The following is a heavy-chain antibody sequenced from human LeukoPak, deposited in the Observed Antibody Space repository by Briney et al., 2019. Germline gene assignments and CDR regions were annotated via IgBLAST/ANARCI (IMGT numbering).Heavy chain of an antibody. CDR2: ISSSSSLI. CDR1: GFTFSNYG. D-gene: IGHD2-2*01. J-gene: IGHJ3*01. CDR3: AKDRSCSGSSCNVGS. V-gene: IGHV3-48*02. Sequence: PGGSLRLSCAASGFTFSNYGMNWVRQAPGKGLEWISYISSSSSLIYYADSVKGRFTISRDNAKNSLYLQMNSLRDEDTAVYYCAKDRSCSGSSCNVGSWGQGTMVIVSS.